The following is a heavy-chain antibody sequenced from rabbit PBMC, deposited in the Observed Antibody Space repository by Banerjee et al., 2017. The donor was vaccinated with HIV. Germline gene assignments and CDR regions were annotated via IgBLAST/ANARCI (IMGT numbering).Heavy chain of an antibody. CDR1: FSNKYV. V-gene: IGHV1S40*01. D-gene: IGHD6-1*01. CDR3: ARDNGTAGYPLYAYNL. CDR2: INTSSGNT. Sequence: FSNKYVMCWVRQAPGKGLEWIACINTSSGNTVYASWAKGRFTISKTSSTTVTLQMTSLTAADTATYFCARDNGTAGYPLYAYNLWGPGTLVTVS. J-gene: IGHJ4*01.